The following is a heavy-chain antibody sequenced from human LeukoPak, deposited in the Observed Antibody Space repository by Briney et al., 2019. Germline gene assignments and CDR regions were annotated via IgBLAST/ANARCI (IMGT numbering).Heavy chain of an antibody. CDR2: IWPGDSDT. V-gene: IGHV5-51*01. CDR1: GFSFTNYW. J-gene: IGHJ4*02. D-gene: IGHD5-24*01. Sequence: GESLKISCKGFGFSFTNYWIGWVRQMPGHGLEWMGIIWPGDSDTRYNPSFRGQVTISADKSSSTAFLQWSSLKASDTAMYYCARQIPGRDGYNYAGDYWGQGTLVTVPS. CDR3: ARQIPGRDGYNYAGDY.